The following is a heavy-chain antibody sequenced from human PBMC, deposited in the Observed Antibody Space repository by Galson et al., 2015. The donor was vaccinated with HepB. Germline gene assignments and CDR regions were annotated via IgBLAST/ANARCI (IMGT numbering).Heavy chain of an antibody. V-gene: IGHV1-18*01. CDR3: ARGPITMIVVENNDAFDI. Sequence: SVKVSCKASGYTFTSYGISWVRQAPGQGLEWMGWISAYNGNTNYAQKLQGRVTMTTDTSTSTAYMELRSLRSDDTAVYYCARGPITMIVVENNDAFDIWGQGTMVTVSS. J-gene: IGHJ3*02. CDR1: GYTFTSYG. CDR2: ISAYNGNT. D-gene: IGHD3-22*01.